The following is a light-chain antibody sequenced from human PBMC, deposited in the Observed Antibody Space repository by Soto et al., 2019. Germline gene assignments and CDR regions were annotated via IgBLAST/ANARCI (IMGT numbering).Light chain of an antibody. V-gene: IGKV1-39*01. Sequence: DIQMTQSPSALSASVGDRVTITCRASQSITTYLNWYQQKPGKAPNLLITAASSLQSGVPSRFSGSGSGTQFTIYITSLQPEDFATYSCQQSYYQTWTIGKGTKE. J-gene: IGKJ1*01. CDR2: AAS. CDR3: QQSYYQTWT. CDR1: QSITTY.